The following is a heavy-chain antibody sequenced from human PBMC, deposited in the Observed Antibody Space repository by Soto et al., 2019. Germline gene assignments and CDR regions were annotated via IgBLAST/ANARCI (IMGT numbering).Heavy chain of an antibody. Sequence: QVQVVESGGGVVQPGRSLRLSCEVSGFTFSRHGMHWVRQAPGKGLEWVAVIWYDGSNKIYGESVKGRFTVSRDDFKNTIYLQMKKLSADETAINYCARDMEYVDRVYTIVHHYSFSAMDVWGQGTTVTVSS. CDR1: GFTFSRHG. D-gene: IGHD5-18*01. CDR2: IWYDGSNK. J-gene: IGHJ6*02. CDR3: ARDMEYVDRVYTIVHHYSFSAMDV. V-gene: IGHV3-33*01.